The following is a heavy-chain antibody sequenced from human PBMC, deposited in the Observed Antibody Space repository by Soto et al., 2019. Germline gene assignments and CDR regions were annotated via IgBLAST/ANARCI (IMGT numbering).Heavy chain of an antibody. CDR3: ARQGTGTTYYYYGMDV. J-gene: IGHJ6*02. V-gene: IGHV5-10-1*01. D-gene: IGHD1-1*01. CDR1: GYSFTSYW. Sequence: GESLKISCKGSGYSFTSYWISWVRQMPGKGLEWMGRIDPSDSYTNYSPSFQGHVTISADKSISTAYLQWSGLKASDTAMYYCARQGTGTTYYYYGMDVWGQGTTVTVSS. CDR2: IDPSDSYT.